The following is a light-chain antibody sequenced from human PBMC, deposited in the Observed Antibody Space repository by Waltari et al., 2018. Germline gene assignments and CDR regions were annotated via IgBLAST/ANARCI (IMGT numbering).Light chain of an antibody. CDR1: SSKIGAGFH. Sequence: QSVLTQPPSVSGAPGQRVTISCTGSSSKIGAGFHVHWYQQVPGTAPKLFISGNIDRPSGVPDRVSASKSGTSASLAITGLQAEDEADYYCQSYDSSLSGWVFGGGTKLTVL. V-gene: IGLV1-40*01. CDR2: GNI. CDR3: QSYDSSLSGWV. J-gene: IGLJ3*02.